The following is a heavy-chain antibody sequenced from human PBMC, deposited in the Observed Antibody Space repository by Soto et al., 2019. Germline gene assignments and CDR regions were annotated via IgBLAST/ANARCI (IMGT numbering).Heavy chain of an antibody. CDR1: GFTFSSYW. D-gene: IGHD2-15*01. Sequence: EVQLVESGGGLVQPGGSLRLSCAASGFTFSSYWMHWVRQAPGKGLVWVSRVNSDGSSTSYADSVKGRFTISRDNAKNTLSPQRNSLRAEDTAVQYCARAYCSGGTCYNWFDPWGQGTLVTVSS. CDR3: ARAYCSGGTCYNWFDP. CDR2: VNSDGSST. V-gene: IGHV3-74*01. J-gene: IGHJ5*02.